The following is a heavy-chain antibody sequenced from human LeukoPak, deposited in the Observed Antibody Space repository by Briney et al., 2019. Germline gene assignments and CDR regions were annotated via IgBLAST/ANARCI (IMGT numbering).Heavy chain of an antibody. J-gene: IGHJ3*02. CDR3: ARIHPLYYYDSSGYGAFDI. CDR2: IWNDGSNK. Sequence: PGGSLRLPCAASGFTFSSYGMYWVRQAPGKGLEWVAVIWNDGSNKYYADSVKGRFTISRDNYKNTLYLQMNSLRAEDTAVYYCARIHPLYYYDSSGYGAFDIWGQGTMVTVSS. V-gene: IGHV3-33*01. CDR1: GFTFSSYG. D-gene: IGHD3-22*01.